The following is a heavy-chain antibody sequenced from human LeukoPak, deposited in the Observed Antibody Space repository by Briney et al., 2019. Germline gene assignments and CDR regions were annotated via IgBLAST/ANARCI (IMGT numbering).Heavy chain of an antibody. Sequence: WASVKVSCKAFGYTFTSNYMHWVRQAPGQGLEWMGWINPNSGGTNYAQKFQGRVTMTRDTSISTAYMELSRLRSDDTAMYYCARLIAAAGYNWFDPWGQGTLVTVSS. J-gene: IGHJ5*02. V-gene: IGHV1-2*02. CDR2: INPNSGGT. CDR1: GYTFTSNY. CDR3: ARLIAAAGYNWFDP. D-gene: IGHD6-13*01.